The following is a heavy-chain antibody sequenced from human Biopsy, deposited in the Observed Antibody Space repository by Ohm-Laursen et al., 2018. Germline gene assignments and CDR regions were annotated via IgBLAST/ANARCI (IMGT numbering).Heavy chain of an antibody. CDR3: ARDRGYYSDRTVPGYFDL. D-gene: IGHD3-22*01. J-gene: IGHJ2*01. V-gene: IGHV4-59*01. Sequence: SDTLSLTCSVSGGSISSSYWSWIRQPPGKGLEWIGGIYYSGSTNYNPSLKSRVTISVDTSKNQFSLRLNSVTAADTAVYYCARDRGYYSDRTVPGYFDLWGRGTLVTVSS. CDR2: IYYSGST. CDR1: GGSISSSY.